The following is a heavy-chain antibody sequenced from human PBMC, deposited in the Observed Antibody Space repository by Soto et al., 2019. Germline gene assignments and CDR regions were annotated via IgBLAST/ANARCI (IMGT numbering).Heavy chain of an antibody. Sequence: GGSLRLSCAASGFTVSHNYMSWVRLAPGKGLEWVSSVFGGGHTTYADSVKGRFSVSRDNSVNTFYLQMTGLRSDDTAVYYCSFQSPLAGWLDPWGQGTLVTVSS. CDR3: SFQSPLAGWLDP. CDR2: VFGGGHT. V-gene: IGHV3-53*01. J-gene: IGHJ5*02. CDR1: GFTVSHNY.